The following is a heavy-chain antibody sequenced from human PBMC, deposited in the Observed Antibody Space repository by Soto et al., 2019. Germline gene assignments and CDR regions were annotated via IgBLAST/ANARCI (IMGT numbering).Heavy chain of an antibody. CDR3: ARDLVVFRGYCSSTSCSDYYYYGMDV. Sequence: GGSLRLSCAASGFTFSSYSMNWVRQAPGKGLEWVSSISSSSSYIYYADSVKGRFTISRDNAKNSLYLQMNSLRAEDTAVYYCARDLVVFRGYCSSTSCSDYYYYGMDVWGQGTTVTVSS. V-gene: IGHV3-21*01. CDR2: ISSSSSYI. D-gene: IGHD2-2*01. CDR1: GFTFSSYS. J-gene: IGHJ6*02.